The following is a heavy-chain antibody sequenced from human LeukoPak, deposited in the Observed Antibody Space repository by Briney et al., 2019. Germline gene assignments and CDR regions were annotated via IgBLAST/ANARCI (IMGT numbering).Heavy chain of an antibody. Sequence: GGSLRLSCAASGFTFSNYWMHWVRQAPGKGLVWVSRINSDGSSTTSADSVKGRFTISRDNAKNTLYLQMNSLGAEDTAVYYCAKGGATVIDYWGQGTPVTVSS. V-gene: IGHV3-74*01. CDR3: AKGGATVIDY. D-gene: IGHD4-17*01. CDR1: GFTFSNYW. J-gene: IGHJ4*02. CDR2: INSDGSST.